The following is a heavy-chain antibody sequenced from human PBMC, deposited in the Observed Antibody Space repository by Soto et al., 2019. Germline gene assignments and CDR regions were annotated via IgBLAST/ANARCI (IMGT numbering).Heavy chain of an antibody. J-gene: IGHJ5*02. V-gene: IGHV4-59*01. CDR2: IYYSGST. CDR1: GGSISSYY. Sequence: PSETLSLTCTVSGGSISSYYWSWIRQPPGKGLEWIGYIYYSGSTNYNPSLKSRVTISVDTSKNQFSLKLSSVTAADTAVYYCARGLRYFDWLFRLDPWGQGTLVTVSS. D-gene: IGHD3-9*01. CDR3: ARGLRYFDWLFRLDP.